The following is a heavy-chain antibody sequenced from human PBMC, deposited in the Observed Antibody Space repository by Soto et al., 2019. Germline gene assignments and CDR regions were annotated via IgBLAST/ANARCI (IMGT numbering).Heavy chain of an antibody. V-gene: IGHV3-30*18. CDR3: ANDNYGSSYYCYGMDV. Sequence: QVQLVESGGGVVQPGRSLRLSCAASGFTFSRYGMHWVRQAPGKGLEWVAAISYDGSNKYYADSVKGRFTISRDNSKNILYLQMNGLRAEDTAVYHCANDNYGSSYYCYGMDVWGQGTTVTVSS. CDR1: GFTFSRYG. CDR2: ISYDGSNK. D-gene: IGHD3-10*01. J-gene: IGHJ6*02.